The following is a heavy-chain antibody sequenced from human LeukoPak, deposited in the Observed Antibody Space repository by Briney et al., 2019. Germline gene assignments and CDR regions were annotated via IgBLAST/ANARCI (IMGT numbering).Heavy chain of an antibody. J-gene: IGHJ3*02. CDR2: INPNSGGT. V-gene: IGHV1-2*02. CDR1: GYTFTGYY. D-gene: IGHD2-15*01. Sequence: ASVKASCKASGYTFTGYYMHWVRQAPGQGLEWMGWINPNSGGTNYAQKFQGRVTMTRDTSISTAYMELSRLRSDDTAVYYCARSSYCSGGSCSGAFDIWGQGTMVTVSS. CDR3: ARSSYCSGGSCSGAFDI.